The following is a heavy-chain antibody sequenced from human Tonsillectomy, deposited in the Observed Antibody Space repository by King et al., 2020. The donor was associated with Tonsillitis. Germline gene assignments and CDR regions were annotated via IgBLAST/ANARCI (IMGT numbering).Heavy chain of an antibody. CDR1: GYSFTNYW. J-gene: IGHJ2*01. CDR3: ARGSVVGTGWYVDL. CDR2: IYPGDSDT. Sequence: VQLVESGAEVKKPGESLKISCKASGYSFTNYWIAWVRQMRGNGLDWMGIIYPGDSDTTYSPSVQGQVTITADNSISTAYLQFDNLKASDTAMYYCARGSVVGTGWYVDLWGRGSLVTVSS. D-gene: IGHD6-19*01. V-gene: IGHV5-51*03.